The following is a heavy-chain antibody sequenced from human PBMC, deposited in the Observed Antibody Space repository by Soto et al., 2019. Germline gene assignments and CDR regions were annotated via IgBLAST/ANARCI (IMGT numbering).Heavy chain of an antibody. J-gene: IGHJ4*02. V-gene: IGHV3-49*04. Sequence: GGSLRLSCTASGFTFGDYAMSWVRQAPGKGLEWVGFIRSKAYGGTTEYAASVKGRFTISRDDSKSIAYLQMNSLKTEDTAVYYCTRVAVWVTMIVVVIPYFDYWGQGTLVTV. CDR1: GFTFGDYA. D-gene: IGHD3-22*01. CDR3: TRVAVWVTMIVVVIPYFDY. CDR2: IRSKAYGGTT.